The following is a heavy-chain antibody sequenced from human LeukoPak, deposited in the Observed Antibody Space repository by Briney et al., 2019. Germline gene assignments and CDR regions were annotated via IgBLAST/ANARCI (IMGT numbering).Heavy chain of an antibody. V-gene: IGHV3-23*01. CDR3: AKDSPPRRPFFVVVVDFFDY. D-gene: IGHD3-22*01. J-gene: IGHJ4*02. CDR1: GLTFSSYA. CDR2: ISGSGGST. Sequence: PGGSLRLSCAASGLTFSSYAMSWVRQAPGKGLEWVSAISGSGGSTYYADSVKGRFTISRDNSKNTLYLQMNSLRAEDTAVYYCAKDSPPRRPFFVVVVDFFDYWGQGTLVTVSS.